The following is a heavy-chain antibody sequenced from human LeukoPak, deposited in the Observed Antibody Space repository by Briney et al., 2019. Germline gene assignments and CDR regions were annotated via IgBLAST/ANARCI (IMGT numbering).Heavy chain of an antibody. Sequence: GGSLRLSCAASGFTFSSYSMNWVRQAPGKGLEWVSSISSSSSYIYYADSVKGRFTISRDNAKNSLYLQMNSLRAEDTAVYYCARYYHGSGEEIDYWGQGTLVTVSS. V-gene: IGHV3-21*01. D-gene: IGHD3-10*01. CDR2: ISSSSSYI. J-gene: IGHJ4*02. CDR1: GFTFSSYS. CDR3: ARYYHGSGEEIDY.